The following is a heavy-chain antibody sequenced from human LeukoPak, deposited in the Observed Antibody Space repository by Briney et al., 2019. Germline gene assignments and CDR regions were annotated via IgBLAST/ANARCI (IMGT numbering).Heavy chain of an antibody. CDR3: ARGTYYYDSSGYYSNWFDP. J-gene: IGHJ5*02. D-gene: IGHD3-22*01. CDR2: INHSGST. V-gene: IGHV4-34*01. Sequence: PSETLSLTCAVYGGSFSGYYWSWIGQPPGMGLEWIGEINHSGSTNYNPSLKSRVTISVDTSKNQFSLKLSSVTAADTAVYYCARGTYYYDSSGYYSNWFDPWGQGTLVTVSS. CDR1: GGSFSGYY.